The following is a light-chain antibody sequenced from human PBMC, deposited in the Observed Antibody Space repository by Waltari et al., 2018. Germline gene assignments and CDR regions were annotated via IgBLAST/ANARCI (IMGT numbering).Light chain of an antibody. CDR1: DSDVGAYNF. CDR3: SSYTTSNAPGV. V-gene: IGLV2-14*01. CDR2: EVS. J-gene: IGLJ1*01. Sequence: QSALTQPASVPGSPGQSITISCTGTDSDVGAYNFVPWYRQHPGKAPHLIIYEVSERPPGSSDRFSGSKSDNTASLTISGLQADDEAVYYCSSYTTSNAPGVFGTGTKVTVL.